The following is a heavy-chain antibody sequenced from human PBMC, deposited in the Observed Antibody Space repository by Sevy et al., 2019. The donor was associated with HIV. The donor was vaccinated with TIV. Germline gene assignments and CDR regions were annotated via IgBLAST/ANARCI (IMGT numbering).Heavy chain of an antibody. D-gene: IGHD6-13*01. CDR2: FDPEDGET. J-gene: IGHJ4*02. CDR1: GYTLTELS. CDR3: ATAASSSWDFGY. V-gene: IGHV1-24*01. Sequence: ASVKVSCKVSGYTLTELSMHWVRQAPGKGLEWMGGFDPEDGETIYAQKFQGRVTMTEDTSTDTAYMELSSLRSEDTAVYYCATAASSSWDFGYWGQGTLVTVSS.